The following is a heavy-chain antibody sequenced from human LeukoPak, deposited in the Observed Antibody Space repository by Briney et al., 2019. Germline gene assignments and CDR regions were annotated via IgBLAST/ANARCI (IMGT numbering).Heavy chain of an antibody. Sequence: VASVKVSCKASGYTFTGYYMHWVRQAPGQGLEWMGWINPNSGGTNYAQKFQGRVTMTRDTSISTAYMELSRLRSDDTAVYYCARVLTAMGRAVTGYWGQGTLVTVSS. D-gene: IGHD5-18*01. CDR2: INPNSGGT. CDR1: GYTFTGYY. J-gene: IGHJ4*02. CDR3: ARVLTAMGRAVTGY. V-gene: IGHV1-2*02.